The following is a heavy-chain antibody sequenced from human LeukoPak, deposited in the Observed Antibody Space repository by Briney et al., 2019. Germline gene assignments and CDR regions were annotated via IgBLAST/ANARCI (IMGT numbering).Heavy chain of an antibody. V-gene: IGHV3-48*04. Sequence: GGSLRLSCAASGFTFSSYSMNWVRQAPGKGLEWVSYISSSSSTIYYADSVKGRFTISRDNAKNSLYLQMNSLRAEDTAVYYCATHLQSRGAFDIWGQGTMVTVSS. CDR1: GFTFSSYS. D-gene: IGHD4-11*01. CDR3: ATHLQSRGAFDI. J-gene: IGHJ3*02. CDR2: ISSSSSTI.